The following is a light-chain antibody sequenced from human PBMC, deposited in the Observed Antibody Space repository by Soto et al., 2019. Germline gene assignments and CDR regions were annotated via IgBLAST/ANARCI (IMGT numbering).Light chain of an antibody. J-gene: IGKJ1*01. Sequence: VLTQSPGTLSLSPGDSATLSCTTSQSVINNYDAWYQQKPGQAPRLIIYGTSGRATGIPDRFTAGGSGTDFTLTISRLEPDDFAVYYCQQYHSTFRAFGQGTKVEIK. V-gene: IGKV3-20*01. CDR2: GTS. CDR3: QQYHSTFRA. CDR1: QSVINNY.